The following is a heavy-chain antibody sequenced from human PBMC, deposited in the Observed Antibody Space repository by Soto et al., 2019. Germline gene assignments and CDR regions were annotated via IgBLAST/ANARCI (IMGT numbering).Heavy chain of an antibody. CDR1: CDSVSSGGYY. D-gene: IGHD6-19*01. Sequence: SETLSLTCTVSCDSVSSGGYYWSWIRQPPGKGLEWIGYIYSSGSANYNPSLKSRVTISRDTSKNQISLKVASVTAADTAGYYCARGFSSVSMDAWGQGTTVTVSS. J-gene: IGHJ6*02. V-gene: IGHV4-61*08. CDR3: ARGFSSVSMDA. CDR2: IYSSGSA.